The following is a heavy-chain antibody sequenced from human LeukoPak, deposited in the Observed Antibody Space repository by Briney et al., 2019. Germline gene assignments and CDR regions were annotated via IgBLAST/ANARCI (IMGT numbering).Heavy chain of an antibody. V-gene: IGHV3-66*01. CDR1: GFTVSSNY. J-gene: IGHJ4*02. CDR2: IYSGGST. D-gene: IGHD5-12*01. CDR3: ARDRGYSGYDSSDY. Sequence: GGSLRLSCAASGFTVSSNYMSWVRQAPGKGLEWVSVIYSGGSTYYADSVKGRFTISRDNSKNTLYLQMNSLRAEDTAVYYCARDRGYSGYDSSDYWGQGTLVTVSS.